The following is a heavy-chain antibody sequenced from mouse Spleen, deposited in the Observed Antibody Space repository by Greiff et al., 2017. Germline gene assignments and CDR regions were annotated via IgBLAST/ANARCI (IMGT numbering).Heavy chain of an antibody. CDR3: ARDWDEAFDY. Sequence: EVQRVESGPGLVKPSQSLSLTCSVTGYSITSGYYWNWIRQFPGNKLEWMGYISYDGSNNYNPSLKNRISITRDTSKNQFFLKLNSVTTEDTATYYCARDWDEAFDYWGQGTTLTVSS. J-gene: IGHJ2*01. V-gene: IGHV3-6*01. D-gene: IGHD4-1*01. CDR1: GYSITSGYY. CDR2: ISYDGSN.